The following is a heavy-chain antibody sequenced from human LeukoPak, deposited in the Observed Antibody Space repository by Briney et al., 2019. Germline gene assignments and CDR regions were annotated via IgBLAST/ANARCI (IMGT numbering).Heavy chain of an antibody. D-gene: IGHD3-16*02. Sequence: GGSLRLSCAASGFTFSSYAMHWVRQAPGKGLEWVAVISYDGSNKYYADSVKGRFTISRDNSKNTLYLQMNSLRAEDTAVYYCARVVWGSYRYFDYWGQGTLVTVSS. CDR1: GFTFSSYA. J-gene: IGHJ4*02. V-gene: IGHV3-30*04. CDR3: ARVVWGSYRYFDY. CDR2: ISYDGSNK.